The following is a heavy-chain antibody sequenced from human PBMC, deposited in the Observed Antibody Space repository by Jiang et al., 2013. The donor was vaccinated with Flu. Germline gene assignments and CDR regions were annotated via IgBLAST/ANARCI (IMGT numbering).Heavy chain of an antibody. CDR1: GYTFTGYY. V-gene: IGHV1-2*04. Sequence: SGAEVKKPGASVKVSCKASGYTFTGYYMHWVRQAPGQGLEWMGWINPNSGGTNYAQKFQGWVTMTRDTSISTAYMELSRLRSDDTAVYYCARDGYSSSWYSTGPWQVASFFLTYWGQGTLVTVSS. D-gene: IGHD6-13*01. CDR2: INPNSGGT. CDR3: ARDGYSSSWYSTGPWQVASFFLTY. J-gene: IGHJ4*02.